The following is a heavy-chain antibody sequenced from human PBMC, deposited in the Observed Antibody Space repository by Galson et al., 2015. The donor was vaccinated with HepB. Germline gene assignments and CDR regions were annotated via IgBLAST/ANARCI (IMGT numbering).Heavy chain of an antibody. D-gene: IGHD2-15*01. CDR3: ARDRRLYCSGGSCPHDAFDI. CDR2: IIPIFGTA. J-gene: IGHJ3*02. V-gene: IGHV1-69*13. CDR1: GGTFSSYA. Sequence: SVKVSCKASGGTFSSYAISWVRQAPGQGLEWMGGIIPIFGTANYAQKFQGRVTITADESTSTAYMELSSLRSEDTAVYHCARDRRLYCSGGSCPHDAFDIWGQGTMVTVSS.